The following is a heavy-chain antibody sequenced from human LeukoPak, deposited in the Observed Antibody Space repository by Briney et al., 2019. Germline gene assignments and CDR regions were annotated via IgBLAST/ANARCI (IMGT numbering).Heavy chain of an antibody. D-gene: IGHD3-22*01. Sequence: ASLKVSCKVSGYALTELSMHWVRQAPGKGLEWMGGFDPEDGETIYAQKFQGRVTMTEDTSTDTAYMELSSLRSEDTAVYYCATKVTMIVVPSEAEYFQHRGQGTLVTVSS. CDR1: GYALTELS. CDR3: ATKVTMIVVPSEAEYFQH. CDR2: FDPEDGET. J-gene: IGHJ1*01. V-gene: IGHV1-24*01.